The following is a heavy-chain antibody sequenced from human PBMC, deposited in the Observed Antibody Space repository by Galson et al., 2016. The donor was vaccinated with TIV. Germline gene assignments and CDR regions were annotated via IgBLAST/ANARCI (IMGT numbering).Heavy chain of an antibody. CDR3: ARHGRSGYQYRRFDY. CDR1: GFIFRRFS. J-gene: IGHJ4*02. D-gene: IGHD5-12*01. CDR2: ISGDSRFI. V-gene: IGHV3-21*01. Sequence: SLRLSCAASGFIFRRFSMNWVRQSPGKGLEWVSSISGDSRFIYYADSMKGRFTISRDNTKNSLYLQMNSLRAEDTAVYFCARHGRSGYQYRRFDYWGQRTLVTVSS.